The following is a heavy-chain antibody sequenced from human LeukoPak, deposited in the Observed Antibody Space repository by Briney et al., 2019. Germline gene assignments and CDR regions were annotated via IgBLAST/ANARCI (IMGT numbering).Heavy chain of an antibody. V-gene: IGHV1-69*13. CDR2: IIPIFGTA. J-gene: IGHJ6*02. CDR3: ARGNDVGARHYYYGMDV. Sequence: GASVKVSCKASGGTFSSYAISWVRQAPGQGLEWMGGIIPIFGTANHAQRFQGRVTITADESMSTAYMELSSLRSEDTAVYYCARGNDVGARHYYYGMDVWGQGTTVTVSS. D-gene: IGHD1-26*01. CDR1: GGTFSSYA.